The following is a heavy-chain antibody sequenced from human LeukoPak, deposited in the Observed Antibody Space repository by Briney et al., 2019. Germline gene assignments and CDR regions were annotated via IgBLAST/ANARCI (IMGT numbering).Heavy chain of an antibody. Sequence: ASVKVSCKASGYTFTSYYMHWVRQAPGQGLEWMGIINPSGGSTSCAQKFQGRVTMTRDTSTSTVYMELSSLRSEDTAVYYCARDPGGVRGANYNWFDPWGQGTLVTVSS. CDR2: INPSGGST. J-gene: IGHJ5*02. CDR1: GYTFTSYY. D-gene: IGHD3-10*01. V-gene: IGHV1-46*01. CDR3: ARDPGGVRGANYNWFDP.